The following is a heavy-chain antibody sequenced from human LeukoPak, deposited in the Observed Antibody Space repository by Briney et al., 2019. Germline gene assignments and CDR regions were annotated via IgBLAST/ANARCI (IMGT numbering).Heavy chain of an antibody. V-gene: IGHV3-74*01. D-gene: IGHD3-10*01. J-gene: IGHJ6*02. Sequence: GGSLRLSCAASGLPFSTLAMTWVRQAPGKGLVWVSRINSDGSSTSYADSVKGRFTISRDNAKNTLYLQMNSLRAEDTAVYYCAREGTDYGSGSYYRGRNYGMDVWGQGTTVTVSS. CDR3: AREGTDYGSGSYYRGRNYGMDV. CDR1: GLPFSTLA. CDR2: INSDGSST.